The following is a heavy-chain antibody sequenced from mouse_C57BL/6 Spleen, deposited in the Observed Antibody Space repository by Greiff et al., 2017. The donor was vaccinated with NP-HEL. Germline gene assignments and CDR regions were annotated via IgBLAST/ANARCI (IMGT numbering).Heavy chain of an antibody. CDR2: IYPGSGST. V-gene: IGHV1-55*01. CDR1: GYTFTSYW. J-gene: IGHJ3*01. Sequence: QVQLQQSGAELVKPGASVKMSCKASGYTFTSYWITWVKQRPGQGLEWIGDIYPGSGSTNYNEKFKSKATLTVDTSSSTAYMQLSSLTSEDSAVDYCARGGAGTYFFAYWGQGTLVTVSA. CDR3: ARGGAGTYFFAY. D-gene: IGHD4-1*01.